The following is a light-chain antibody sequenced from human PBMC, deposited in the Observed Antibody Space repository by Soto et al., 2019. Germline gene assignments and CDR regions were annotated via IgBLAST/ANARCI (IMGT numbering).Light chain of an antibody. Sequence: EIVLTQSPGTLSLSPGERATLSCRASQSVTSSYLVWYQQKPGQAPRLLISGASRRATGIPDRFSGSGSGTDFTLTISRLEPEDFATYYCLQESNYPLTFGGGTKVEIK. V-gene: IGKV3-20*01. CDR1: QSVTSSY. CDR3: LQESNYPLT. CDR2: GAS. J-gene: IGKJ4*01.